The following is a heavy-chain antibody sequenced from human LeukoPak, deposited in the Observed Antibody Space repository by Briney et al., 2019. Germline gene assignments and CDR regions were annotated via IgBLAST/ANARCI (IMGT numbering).Heavy chain of an antibody. CDR2: INPSGGST. CDR1: GYTFTSYY. Sequence: GASVTVSCTASGYTFTSYYMHWVRQAPGQGLEWMGIINPSGGSTSYAQKFQGRVTMTRDMSTSTVYMELSSLRSEDTAVYYCARGIAVAGTGAGSFDYRGQGTLVTVSS. D-gene: IGHD6-19*01. J-gene: IGHJ4*02. CDR3: ARGIAVAGTGAGSFDY. V-gene: IGHV1-46*01.